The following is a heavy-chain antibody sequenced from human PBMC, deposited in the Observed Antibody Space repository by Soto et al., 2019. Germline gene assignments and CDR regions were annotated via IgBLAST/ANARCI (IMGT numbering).Heavy chain of an antibody. V-gene: IGHV3-43*01. CDR2: ISWDGGST. Sequence: EVQLVESGGVVLQPGGSLRLSCAASGFTFDDYTMHWVRQAPGKGLEWVSLISWDGGSTYYADSVKGRFTISRDNSKNSLYMQMNSLRTEDTALYYCAKGFEYSSSSTPPTPPYYYGMDVWGQGTTVTVSS. CDR1: GFTFDDYT. J-gene: IGHJ6*02. CDR3: AKGFEYSSSSTPPTPPYYYGMDV. D-gene: IGHD6-6*01.